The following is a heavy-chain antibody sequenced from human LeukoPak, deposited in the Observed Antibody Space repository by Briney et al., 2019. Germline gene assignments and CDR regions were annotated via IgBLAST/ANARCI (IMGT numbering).Heavy chain of an antibody. CDR1: GVSIRSYY. D-gene: IGHD3-3*01. CDR2: IYDSGST. V-gene: IGHV4-59*12. J-gene: IGHJ4*02. CDR3: ASVYYDFWSGYYRFDY. Sequence: AETLSLTCTVSGVSIRSYYWSWIRQPPGKGLEWVGYIYDSGSTSYNPSLKSRATISVDTSKNQFSLKLSSVTAADTAVYYCASVYYDFWSGYYRFDYWGQGTLVTVSS.